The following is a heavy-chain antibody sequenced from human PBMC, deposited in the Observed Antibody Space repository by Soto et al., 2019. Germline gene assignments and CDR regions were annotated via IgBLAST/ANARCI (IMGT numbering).Heavy chain of an antibody. CDR2: INPDSGGT. V-gene: IGHV1-8*02. D-gene: IGHD2-15*01. Sequence: ASVKVSCKASGYTFINFDISWVRQAAGQGLEWMGWINPDSGGTNYAKKFQGRVTMTRNTSISTAYMELSSLRSEDTAVYYCARKGGGQQVGHLYYYYGMDIWGQGTTVTVSS. CDR3: ARKGGGQQVGHLYYYYGMDI. CDR1: GYTFINFD. J-gene: IGHJ6*02.